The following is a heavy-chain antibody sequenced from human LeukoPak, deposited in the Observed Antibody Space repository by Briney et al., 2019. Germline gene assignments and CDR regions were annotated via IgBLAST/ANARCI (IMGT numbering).Heavy chain of an antibody. J-gene: IGHJ4*02. CDR2: ISGSGGST. D-gene: IGHD1-26*01. V-gene: IGHV3-23*01. CDR3: AKGQWELPLFDY. CDR1: GFTFSSNA. Sequence: GGSLRLSCAASGFTFSSNAMSWVRQAPGKGLEWVSAISGSGGSTYYADSVKGRFTISRDNSKNTLYLQMNSLRAEDTAVYYCAKGQWELPLFDYWGQGTLVTVSS.